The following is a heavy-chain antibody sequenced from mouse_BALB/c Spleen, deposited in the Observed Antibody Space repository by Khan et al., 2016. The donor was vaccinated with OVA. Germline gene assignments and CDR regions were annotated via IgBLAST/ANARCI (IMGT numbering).Heavy chain of an antibody. Sequence: QVQLQQSGAELVKPGASVKLSCKASVYTFTSYYMYWLKQRPGQGLEWIGEINPSNGGTNFNENFKSKATLTVDKSSSTASMQLSSLTAEDSAVYYCTRRGTARATLWFAYWGQGTLVTVSA. CDR1: VYTFTSYY. CDR3: TRRGTARATLWFAY. D-gene: IGHD3-2*01. V-gene: IGHV1S81*02. CDR2: INPSNGGT. J-gene: IGHJ3*01.